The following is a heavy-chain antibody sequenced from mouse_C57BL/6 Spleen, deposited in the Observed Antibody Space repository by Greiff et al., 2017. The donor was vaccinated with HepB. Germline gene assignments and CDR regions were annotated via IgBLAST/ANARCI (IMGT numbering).Heavy chain of an antibody. J-gene: IGHJ2*01. CDR1: GYTFTSYW. Sequence: QVQLKQPGAELVKPGASVKMSCKASGYTFTSYWITWVKQRPGQGLEWIGDIYPGSGSTNYNEKFKSKAKLTVDTSSSTAYMQLSSLTSEDSAVYYCARTTTVVAPFDYCGQGTTLTVSS. D-gene: IGHD1-1*01. CDR2: IYPGSGST. V-gene: IGHV1-55*01. CDR3: ARTTTVVAPFDY.